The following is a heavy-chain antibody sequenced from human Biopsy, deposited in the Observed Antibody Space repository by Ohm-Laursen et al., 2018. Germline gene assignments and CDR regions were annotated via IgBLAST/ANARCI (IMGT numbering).Heavy chain of an antibody. J-gene: IGHJ4*02. V-gene: IGHV4-59*08. Sequence: ETLSLTCPVSGDSINSSYWSWIRQPPGKGLEWIGFISNSGNTNYNPSLKSRVTISVDMSKNQISLKLGSVTVADTAVFYCARRGSGGRSFDYWGQGSLVTVSS. D-gene: IGHD2-15*01. CDR1: GDSINSSY. CDR2: ISNSGNT. CDR3: ARRGSGGRSFDY.